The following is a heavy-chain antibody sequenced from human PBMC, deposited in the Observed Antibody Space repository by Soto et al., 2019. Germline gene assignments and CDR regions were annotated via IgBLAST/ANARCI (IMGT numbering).Heavy chain of an antibody. V-gene: IGHV4-4*07. CDR3: VKDGTETWRDWFDP. J-gene: IGHJ5*02. CDR1: GASISGVY. D-gene: IGHD1-1*01. CDR2: IYATGTT. Sequence: SETLSLGCTVSGASISGVYWSWIRKSAGKGRGWIGRIYATGTTDYNPSLKSRVMMSVDTSKKQFSLKLRSVTAADTAVHYCVKDGTETWRDWFDPWGQGISVTISA.